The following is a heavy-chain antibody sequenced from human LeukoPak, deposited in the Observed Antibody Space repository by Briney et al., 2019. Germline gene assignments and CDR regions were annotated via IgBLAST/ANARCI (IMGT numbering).Heavy chain of an antibody. V-gene: IGHV3-30*01. CDR1: GFTLSSYA. CDR2: ISYDGSNK. CDR3: AREGYSSSSLDP. D-gene: IGHD6-6*01. J-gene: IGHJ5*02. Sequence: GGSLRLSCAASGFTLSSYAMHWVRQAPGKGLEWVAVISYDGSNKYYADSVKGRFTISRDNSKNTLYLQMNSLRAEDTAVYYCAREGYSSSSLDPWGQGTLVTVSS.